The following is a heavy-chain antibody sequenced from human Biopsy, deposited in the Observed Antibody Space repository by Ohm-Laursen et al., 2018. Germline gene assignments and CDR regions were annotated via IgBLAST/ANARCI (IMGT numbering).Heavy chain of an antibody. Sequence: SLRLSCAASGFTFSDYAMHWVRQTPGKGLEWVAIITHDGSKTYYADSVEGRFTISRDQFKSTVYLQLNSLRTEDTAIYYCTKERRGWYSERWGQGTLVTVSS. CDR1: GFTFSDYA. J-gene: IGHJ4*02. CDR3: TKERRGWYSER. V-gene: IGHV3-30*18. D-gene: IGHD6-19*01. CDR2: ITHDGSKT.